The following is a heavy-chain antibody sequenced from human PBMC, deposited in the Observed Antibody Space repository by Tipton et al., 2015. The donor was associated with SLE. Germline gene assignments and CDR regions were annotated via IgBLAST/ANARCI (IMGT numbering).Heavy chain of an antibody. CDR2: IYNSGGT. J-gene: IGHJ4*02. CDR3: ARGGVGGYDYFDY. V-gene: IGHV4-31*03. Sequence: TLSLTCTVSGGSFSTGGYYWSWIRQHPGKGLEWIGYIYNSGGTDYNPSLKSRVTISADTSKNHFSLNLSSVTAADTAVYYCARGGVGGYDYFDYWGQGALVTVSS. D-gene: IGHD5-12*01. CDR1: GGSFSTGGYY.